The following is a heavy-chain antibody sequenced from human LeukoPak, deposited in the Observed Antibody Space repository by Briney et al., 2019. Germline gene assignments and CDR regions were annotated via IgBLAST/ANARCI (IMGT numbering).Heavy chain of an antibody. D-gene: IGHD6-19*01. J-gene: IGHJ1*01. CDR3: ARERIAVAGTGYFQH. Sequence: ASVKVSCKASGYTFTGYYMHWVRQAPGQGHEWMGWMNPSGGSTSYAQKFQGRVTMTRDTSTSTVYMELSSLRSEDTAVYYCARERIAVAGTGYFQHWGQGTLVTVSS. V-gene: IGHV1-46*01. CDR2: MNPSGGST. CDR1: GYTFTGYY.